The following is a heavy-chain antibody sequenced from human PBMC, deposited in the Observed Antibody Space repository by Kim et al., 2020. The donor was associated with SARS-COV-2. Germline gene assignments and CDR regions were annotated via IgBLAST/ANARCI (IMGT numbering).Heavy chain of an antibody. CDR1: GGSFSGYY. V-gene: IGHV4-34*01. CDR3: ARFFFSYQFDY. Sequence: SETLSLTCAVYGGSFSGYYWSWIRQPPGKGLEWIGEINHSGSTNYNPSLKSRVTISVDTSKNQFSLKLSSVTAADTAVYYCARFFFSYQFDYWGQGTLVTVSS. J-gene: IGHJ4*02. D-gene: IGHD2-2*01. CDR2: INHSGST.